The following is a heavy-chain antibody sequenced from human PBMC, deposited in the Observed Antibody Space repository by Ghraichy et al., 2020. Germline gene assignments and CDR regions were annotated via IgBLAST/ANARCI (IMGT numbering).Heavy chain of an antibody. D-gene: IGHD3-3*01. J-gene: IGHJ4*02. CDR1: GFTFNTYG. CDR2: ISSSTFTI. CDR3: ARDRPHDSWSGDGGFDY. V-gene: IGHV3-48*02. Sequence: LSLTCAASGFTFNTYGMNWVRQAPGKGLEWVSYISSSTFTIYYADSVKGRFTISRDNANDSLYLQMESLRDEDTAVYYCARDRPHDSWSGDGGFDYWGQGTLVTVSS.